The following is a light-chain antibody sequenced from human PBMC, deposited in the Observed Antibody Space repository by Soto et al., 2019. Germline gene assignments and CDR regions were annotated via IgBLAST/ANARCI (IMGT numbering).Light chain of an antibody. J-gene: IGLJ1*01. CDR3: SSYTSDSSYV. Sequence: QSVLTQPPSVSGAPGQRVTISCTGTSSDVGLYDYVSWYQQHPGKAPQLMIYAVSNRPSGVSNRFSASKSGNTASLFISGLQAEDEADYYCSSYTSDSSYVFGSGTKVTVL. CDR2: AVS. V-gene: IGLV2-14*01. CDR1: SSDVGLYDY.